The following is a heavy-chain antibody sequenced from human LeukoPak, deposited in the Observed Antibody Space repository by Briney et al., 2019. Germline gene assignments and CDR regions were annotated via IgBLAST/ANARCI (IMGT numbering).Heavy chain of an antibody. V-gene: IGHV3-33*01. Sequence: GGSLRLSCAASGFTFNRYGMHWVRQAPGKGLEWVAMIWHDGTKEFYADSVKGRFTISRDNSKNTLNLQMNSLRVEDTAVYYCARDVSRGYLRPLDVWGQGTTVTVSS. CDR2: IWHDGTKE. CDR1: GFTFNRYG. J-gene: IGHJ6*02. D-gene: IGHD5-18*01. CDR3: ARDVSRGYLRPLDV.